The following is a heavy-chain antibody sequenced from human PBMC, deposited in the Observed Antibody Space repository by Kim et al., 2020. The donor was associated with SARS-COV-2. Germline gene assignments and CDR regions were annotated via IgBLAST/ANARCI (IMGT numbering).Heavy chain of an antibody. Sequence: SVKVSCKASGGTFSSYAISWVRQAPGQGLEWMGGIIPIFGTANYAQKFQGRVTITADESTSTAYMELSSLRSEDTAVYYCARESSYSSGYHLFFSRNWYFDLWGRGTLVTVSS. D-gene: IGHD3-22*01. CDR1: GGTFSSYA. J-gene: IGHJ2*01. CDR3: ARESSYSSGYHLFFSRNWYFDL. CDR2: IIPIFGTA. V-gene: IGHV1-69*13.